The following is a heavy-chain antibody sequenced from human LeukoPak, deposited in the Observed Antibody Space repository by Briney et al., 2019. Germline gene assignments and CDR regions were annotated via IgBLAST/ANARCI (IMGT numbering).Heavy chain of an antibody. CDR1: GGSISSGSYY. V-gene: IGHV4-61*02. CDR2: IYTSGST. D-gene: IGHD1-26*01. Sequence: PSQTLSLTCTVSGGSISSGSYYWRWIRQPAGKGLEWIGRIYTSGSTNYNPSLKSRVTISVDTSKNQFSLKLSSVTAADTAVYYCASSGSYSYYYYMDVWGKGTTVTVSS. CDR3: ASSGSYSYYYYMDV. J-gene: IGHJ6*03.